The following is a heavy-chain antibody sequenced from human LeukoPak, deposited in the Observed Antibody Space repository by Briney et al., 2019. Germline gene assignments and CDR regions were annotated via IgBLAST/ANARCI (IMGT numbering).Heavy chain of an antibody. CDR2: TYYRSTWYN. CDR3: ARRLTQYDCFDP. D-gene: IGHD2-2*01. V-gene: IGHV6-1*01. CDR1: GDSFSSNSVT. J-gene: IGHJ5*02. Sequence: SQTLSLTCAISGDSFSSNSVTWHWIRQSPSRGLEWLGRTYYRSTWYNDYAVSVRGRITVNPDTSKNQFSLHLNSVTPEDTAVYYCARRLTQYDCFDPWGQGILDTVSS.